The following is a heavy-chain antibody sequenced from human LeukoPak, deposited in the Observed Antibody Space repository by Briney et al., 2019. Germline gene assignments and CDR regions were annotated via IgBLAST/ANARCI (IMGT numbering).Heavy chain of an antibody. Sequence: PSETLSLTCTVSGGSISSHYWSWIRQPPGKGLEWIGYIYYSRSTNYNPSLKSRVTISVDTSKNQFSLKLSSVTAADTAVYYCARWTFWTGYRYFDYWGQGTLVTVSS. CDR2: IYYSRST. J-gene: IGHJ4*02. CDR1: GGSISSHY. CDR3: ARWTFWTGYRYFDY. V-gene: IGHV4-59*11. D-gene: IGHD3/OR15-3a*01.